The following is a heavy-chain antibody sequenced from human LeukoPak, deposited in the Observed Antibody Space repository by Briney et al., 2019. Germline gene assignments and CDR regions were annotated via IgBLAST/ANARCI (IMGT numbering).Heavy chain of an antibody. Sequence: GGSLRLSCAASGFTFNSYDMHWVRQTIGKGLEWVSGIGTAGDTYHAGSVKGRSTISRENAKNSLYLQMNNLRAEDTAVYYCARSRTDTYYGMDVWGQGTTVTVSS. D-gene: IGHD3/OR15-3a*01. CDR3: ARSRTDTYYGMDV. J-gene: IGHJ6*02. CDR1: GFTFNSYD. CDR2: IGTAGDT. V-gene: IGHV3-13*01.